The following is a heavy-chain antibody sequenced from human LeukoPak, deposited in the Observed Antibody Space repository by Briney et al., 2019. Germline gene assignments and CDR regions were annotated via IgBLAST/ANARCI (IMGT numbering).Heavy chain of an antibody. V-gene: IGHV4-4*07. D-gene: IGHD1-14*01. J-gene: IGHJ6*03. CDR3: ARAYKGSISLNYYYYMDV. CDR1: GGSISSYY. CDR2: IYTTGST. Sequence: SETLSLTCTVSGGSISSYYWSWIRQPAGEGLEWIGRIYTTGSTNYNPSLKSRVTMSIDTSKNQFSLKLSSVTAADTAVYYCARAYKGSISLNYYYYMDVWGKGTTVTVSS.